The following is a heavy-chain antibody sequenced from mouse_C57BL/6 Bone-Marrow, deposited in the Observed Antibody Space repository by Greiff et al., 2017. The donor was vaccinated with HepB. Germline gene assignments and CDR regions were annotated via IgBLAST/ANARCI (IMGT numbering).Heavy chain of an antibody. CDR2: INPYNGGT. V-gene: IGHV1-19*01. D-gene: IGHD1-1*01. J-gene: IGHJ1*03. CDR1: GYTFTDYY. CDR3: ARITTVFHWYFDV. Sequence: EVQLVESGPVLVKPGASVKMSCKASGYTFTDYYMNWVKQSHGKSLEWIGVINPYNGGTSYNQKFKGKATLTVDKSSSTAYMELNSLTSEDSAVYYCARITTVFHWYFDVWGTGTTVTVSS.